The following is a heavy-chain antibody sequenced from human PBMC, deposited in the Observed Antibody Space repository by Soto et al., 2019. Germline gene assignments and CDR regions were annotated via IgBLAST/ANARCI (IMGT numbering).Heavy chain of an antibody. Sequence: GGSLRLSCAASGFSFSNAWMSWVRQAPGKGLEWVGRIKSKIDGGTTDYAAPVKGRFTISRDDSKNTLYLQMNSLKTEDTAVYYCSTTSMVRGVTPPYWGQGTLVTVSS. D-gene: IGHD3-10*01. CDR1: GFSFSNAW. CDR2: IKSKIDGGTT. CDR3: STTSMVRGVTPPY. J-gene: IGHJ4*02. V-gene: IGHV3-15*01.